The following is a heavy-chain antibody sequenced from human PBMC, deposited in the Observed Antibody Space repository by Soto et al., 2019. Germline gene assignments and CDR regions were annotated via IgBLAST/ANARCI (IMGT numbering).Heavy chain of an antibody. J-gene: IGHJ6*02. CDR2: IIPIFGTA. CDR1: GGTFSSYA. CDR3: ARSQGGSSSLDIYYYYYYGMDV. D-gene: IGHD2-15*01. V-gene: IGHV1-69*01. Sequence: QVQLVQSGAEVKKPGSSVKVSCKAPGGTFSSYAISWVRQAPGQGLEWMGGIIPIFGTAKYAQKFQGRVTITADESTSTXYXXXXXXXSEDTAVYYCARSQGGSSSLDIYYYYYYGMDVWGQGTTVTVSS.